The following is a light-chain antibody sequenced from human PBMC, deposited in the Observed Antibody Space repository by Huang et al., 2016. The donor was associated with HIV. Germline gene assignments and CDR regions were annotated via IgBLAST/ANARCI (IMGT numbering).Light chain of an antibody. CDR3: QQYNDFRST. Sequence: ETVMTQSPVSLSVSPGYRASLSCRSSRIVSSHLSGYQQKPGQAPRLLIYAASTRATGVPARFSGGGAGTEFTLTISNLQSEDSAVYYCQQYNDFRSTFGPGTRVEIK. J-gene: IGKJ3*01. CDR1: RIVSSH. V-gene: IGKV3-15*01. CDR2: AAS.